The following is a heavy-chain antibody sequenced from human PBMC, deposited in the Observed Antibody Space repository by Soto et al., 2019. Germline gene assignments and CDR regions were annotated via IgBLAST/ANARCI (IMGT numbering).Heavy chain of an antibody. V-gene: IGHV1-18*01. D-gene: IGHD1-26*01. CDR1: GYTFTSYG. CDR3: ARDRGSYALDY. Sequence: QVQLVQSGAEVKKPGASVKVSCKASGYTFTSYGITWVRQAPGQGLEWMGWISAYNGNTNYAQKLQGRVTMTTDTATRTAYMVLRSLRSDDAAVYYCARDRGSYALDYWGQGTLVTVSS. J-gene: IGHJ4*02. CDR2: ISAYNGNT.